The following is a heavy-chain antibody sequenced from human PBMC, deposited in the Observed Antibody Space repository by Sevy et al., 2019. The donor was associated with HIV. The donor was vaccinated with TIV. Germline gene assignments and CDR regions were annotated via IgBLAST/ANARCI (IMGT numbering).Heavy chain of an antibody. D-gene: IGHD5-18*01. V-gene: IGHV3-11*01. Sequence: GGSPRLSCAASGFTFSDYYMSWIRQAPGKGLEWVSYISSSGSTIYYADSVKGRFTISRDNAKNSLYLQMNSLRAEDTAVYYCARAGDTAMVTGPSYYYYGMDVWGQGTTVTVSS. J-gene: IGHJ6*02. CDR1: GFTFSDYY. CDR3: ARAGDTAMVTGPSYYYYGMDV. CDR2: ISSSGSTI.